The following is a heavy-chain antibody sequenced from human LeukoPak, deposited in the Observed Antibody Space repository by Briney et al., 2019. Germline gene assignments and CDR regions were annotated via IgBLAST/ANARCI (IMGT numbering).Heavy chain of an antibody. CDR1: GFTFSSYS. D-gene: IGHD3-10*01. CDR3: ARDYMVRGNSYFDY. CDR2: ISSSSSYI. V-gene: IGHV3-21*01. Sequence: GGSLRLSCAASGFTFSSYSMNWVRQAPGKGLEWVSSISSSSSYIYYADSVKGRFTISRDNAKNSLYLHMNSLRAEDTAVYYCARDYMVRGNSYFDYWGQGTLVTVSS. J-gene: IGHJ4*02.